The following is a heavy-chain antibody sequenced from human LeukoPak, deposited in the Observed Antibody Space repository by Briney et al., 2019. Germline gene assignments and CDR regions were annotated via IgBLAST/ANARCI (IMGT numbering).Heavy chain of an antibody. CDR3: ARSGSGYLDY. CDR2: ISSTSSAI. CDR1: GFTFSSYN. J-gene: IGHJ4*02. V-gene: IGHV3-48*01. D-gene: IGHD6-19*01. Sequence: GGSLRLSCAASGFTFSSYNMNWVRQAPGKGLEWVSYISSTSSAIYYTDSVKGRFTISRDNAKNSLFLQVNSLRAEDTAVYYCARSGSGYLDYWGQGTLVTVSS.